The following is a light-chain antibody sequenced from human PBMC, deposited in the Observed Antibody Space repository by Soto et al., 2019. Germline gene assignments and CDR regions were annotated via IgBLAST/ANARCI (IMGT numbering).Light chain of an antibody. V-gene: IGLV2-11*01. Sequence: QSALTQPRSVSGSPGQSVTISCTGTSSDVGGYNYVSWYQQHPGKAPKLMIYDVSKRPSGVPDRFSGSKSGNTASLTISGLLAEDEADYYCCSYAGNDTHVFGTGTKVTVL. CDR3: CSYAGNDTHV. CDR1: SSDVGGYNY. CDR2: DVS. J-gene: IGLJ1*01.